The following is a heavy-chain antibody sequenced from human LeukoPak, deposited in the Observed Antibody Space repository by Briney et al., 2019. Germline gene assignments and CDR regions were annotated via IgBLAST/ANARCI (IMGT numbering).Heavy chain of an antibody. D-gene: IGHD1-1*01. CDR2: VGSTSGAI. J-gene: IGHJ4*02. CDR3: AKSRSGSANWALQIFDN. CDR1: GFTFSSYA. V-gene: IGHV3-23*01. Sequence: PGGSLRLSCAASGFTFSSYAMSWVRQAPGKGLQWVSYVGSTSGAIYYADYVKGRFTISRDNSKNSLFVQMNSLRAEDTAVYFCAKSRSGSANWALQIFDNWGQGTLVTVSS.